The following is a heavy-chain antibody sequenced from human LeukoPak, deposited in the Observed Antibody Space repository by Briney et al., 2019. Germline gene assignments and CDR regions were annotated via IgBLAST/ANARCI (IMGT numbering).Heavy chain of an antibody. V-gene: IGHV3-21*05. J-gene: IGHJ4*02. CDR3: AREQGVRGAFDY. Sequence: GGSLRLSCAASGFTFSSYSMNWVRQAPGKGLEWVSYISSSSSYIYYADSVKGRFTISRDNAKNSLYLQMNSLRAEDTAVYYCAREQGVRGAFDYWGQGTLVTVSS. D-gene: IGHD3-10*01. CDR1: GFTFSSYS. CDR2: ISSSSSYI.